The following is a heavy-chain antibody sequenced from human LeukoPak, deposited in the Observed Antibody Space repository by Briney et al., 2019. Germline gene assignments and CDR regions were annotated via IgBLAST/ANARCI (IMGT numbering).Heavy chain of an antibody. CDR2: ISSGAGIT. Sequence: PGGSLRLSCAASGFTFSIYAMNWVRQAPGQGVEWVSGISSGAGITYYADSVKGRFTISRDNSKSTLYLQMNSLRAEDTVLYYCAKGSLAAGARYYFDYWGQGTLVTVSS. CDR1: GFTFSIYA. CDR3: AKGSLAAGARYYFDY. J-gene: IGHJ4*02. D-gene: IGHD6-13*01. V-gene: IGHV3-23*01.